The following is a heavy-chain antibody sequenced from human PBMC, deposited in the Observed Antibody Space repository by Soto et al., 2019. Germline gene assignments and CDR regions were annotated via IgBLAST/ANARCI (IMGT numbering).Heavy chain of an antibody. CDR3: AASLRDPASICRSATCSRDY. D-gene: IGHD3-10*01. Sequence: QVQLQQWGAGLLKPSETLSLTCAVSGGSLSGFSWSWIRQTPGKGLEWIGEIWQGGSTNYTPSLSSRVTISEDTSNNQLSLKLSSVTAADTAVYYCAASLRDPASICRSATCSRDYWGQGTLVTVSS. CDR2: IWQGGST. CDR1: GGSLSGFS. J-gene: IGHJ4*02. V-gene: IGHV4-34*02.